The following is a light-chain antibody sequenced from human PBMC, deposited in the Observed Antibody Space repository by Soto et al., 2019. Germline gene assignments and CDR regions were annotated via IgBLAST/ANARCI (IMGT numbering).Light chain of an antibody. CDR1: QSVSSY. Sequence: EIVLTQSPATLSLSPGERATLSCRASQSVSSYLAWYQQKPGQAPRLLIYDASNRATGIPARFSGSGSGTAFTLTISSLAPEDFAVYYCQQRSNWPLTFGPGTKVDIK. V-gene: IGKV3-11*01. J-gene: IGKJ3*01. CDR2: DAS. CDR3: QQRSNWPLT.